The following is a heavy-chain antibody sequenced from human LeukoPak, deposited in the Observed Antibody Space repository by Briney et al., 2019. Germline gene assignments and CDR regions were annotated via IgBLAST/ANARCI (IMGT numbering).Heavy chain of an antibody. V-gene: IGHV3-7*01. CDR3: ARGVAVAGTDAFDI. J-gene: IGHJ3*02. Sequence: GGSLRLSCAASGFTVSSNYMSWARQAPGKGLEWVANIKGDGSEQYYVDSVTGRFTISRDNAKISLYLQMNSLRAEDTAVYYCARGVAVAGTDAFDIWGQGTMVTVSS. CDR2: IKGDGSEQ. D-gene: IGHD6-19*01. CDR1: GFTVSSNY.